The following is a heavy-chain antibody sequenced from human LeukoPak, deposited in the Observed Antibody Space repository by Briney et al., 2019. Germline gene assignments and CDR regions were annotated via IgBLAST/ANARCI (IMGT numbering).Heavy chain of an antibody. V-gene: IGHV4-38-2*01. CDR2: IYHSGST. CDR1: GYSISSGYY. Sequence: PSETLSLTCAVSGYSISSGYYWGWIRQPPGKGLEWIGSIYHSGSTNYNPSLKSRVTISVDTSKNQFSLKLSSVTAADTAVYYCARGVDTMIVVARAGDWFDPWGQGTLVTVSS. CDR3: ARGVDTMIVVARAGDWFDP. D-gene: IGHD3-22*01. J-gene: IGHJ5*02.